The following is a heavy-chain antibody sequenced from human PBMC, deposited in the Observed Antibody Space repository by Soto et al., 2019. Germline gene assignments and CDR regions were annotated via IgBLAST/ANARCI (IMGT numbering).Heavy chain of an antibody. CDR1: GFTFSSYD. Sequence: EVQLAESGGGMVQPGGSLRLSCVASGFTFSSYDMHWVRQAPGKGLEYVSSISSNGGTTYYGNSVKGRFTISRDNSENTLYLQMGSLRAEDMAVYYCVRRVSGNYDDWGQGTLVTVSS. J-gene: IGHJ4*02. D-gene: IGHD1-7*01. V-gene: IGHV3-64*01. CDR2: ISSNGGTT. CDR3: VRRVSGNYDD.